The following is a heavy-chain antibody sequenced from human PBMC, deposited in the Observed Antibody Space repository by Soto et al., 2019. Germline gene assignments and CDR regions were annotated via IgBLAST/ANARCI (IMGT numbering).Heavy chain of an antibody. CDR3: ARDRAPRGWSYLDL. CDR2: IIPIFGTP. Sequence: SVKVSCKAFGGSFSDYAISWVRQAPGQGLEWMGGIIPIFGTPNYAQKFQDRVTFTAHESTNTAYMELSRLTSEDTAVYYCARDRAPRGWSYLDLWGQGTQVTVSS. CDR1: GGSFSDYA. J-gene: IGHJ4*02. D-gene: IGHD2-15*01. V-gene: IGHV1-69*13.